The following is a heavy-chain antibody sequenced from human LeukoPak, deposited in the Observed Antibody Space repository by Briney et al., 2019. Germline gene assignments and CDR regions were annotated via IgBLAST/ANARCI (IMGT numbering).Heavy chain of an antibody. CDR3: AKGSTSWYAGPSVY. D-gene: IGHD6-13*01. CDR1: EFTFCTYD. J-gene: IGHJ4*02. V-gene: IGHV3-23*01. CDR2: ISGSCDNT. Sequence: GGSLRLFCAASEFTFCTYDMQWVRQAPGKGVEWVSDISGSCDNTWYAASVKGRFTISKDHSKNTLYLQINSLRAEDTAVYYCAKGSTSWYAGPSVYWGQGTLVTGSS.